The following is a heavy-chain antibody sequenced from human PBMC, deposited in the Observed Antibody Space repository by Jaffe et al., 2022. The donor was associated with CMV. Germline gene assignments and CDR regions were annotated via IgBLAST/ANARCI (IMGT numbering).Heavy chain of an antibody. V-gene: IGHV3-21*01. D-gene: IGHD1-26*01. J-gene: IGHJ3*02. CDR2: ISSSSSYI. CDR3: ARDRSIVGAKLPLDAFDI. CDR1: GFTFSSYS. Sequence: EVQLVESGGGLVKPGGSLRLSCAASGFTFSSYSMNWVRQAPGKGLEWVSSISSSSSYIYYADSVKGRFTISRDNAKNSLYLQMNSLRAEDTAVYYCARDRSIVGAKLPLDAFDIWGQGTMVTVSS.